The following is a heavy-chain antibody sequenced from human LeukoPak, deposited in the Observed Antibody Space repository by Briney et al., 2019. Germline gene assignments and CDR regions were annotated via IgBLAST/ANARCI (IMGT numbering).Heavy chain of an antibody. J-gene: IGHJ4*02. V-gene: IGHV4-61*02. CDR2: IYNSGST. D-gene: IGHD1-26*01. CDR1: GGFISSGSYF. CDR3: AREVYSGSHQFDY. Sequence: SQTLSLTCTVSGGFISSGSYFWSWIRQPAGKGLEWIGRIYNSGSTTYNPSLKSRVTISLDTSKDQFSLKLSSVTAADTAVYYCAREVYSGSHQFDYWGQGTLVTVSS.